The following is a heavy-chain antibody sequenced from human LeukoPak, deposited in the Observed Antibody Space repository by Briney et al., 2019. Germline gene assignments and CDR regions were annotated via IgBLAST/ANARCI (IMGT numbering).Heavy chain of an antibody. Sequence: KPGGSLRLSCAASGFTFSSYSMNWVRQAPGKGLEWVSSISSSSSYIYYADSVKGRFTISRDNAKNSLYLQMSSLRAEDTAVYYCARVYSSGWYEFDFDYWGQGTLVTVSS. CDR3: ARVYSSGWYEFDFDY. V-gene: IGHV3-21*01. CDR1: GFTFSSYS. D-gene: IGHD6-19*01. J-gene: IGHJ4*02. CDR2: ISSSSSYI.